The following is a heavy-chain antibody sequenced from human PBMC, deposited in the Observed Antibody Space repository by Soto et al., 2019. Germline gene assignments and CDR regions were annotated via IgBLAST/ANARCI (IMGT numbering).Heavy chain of an antibody. CDR2: INAGNDNT. Sequence: ASVKVSCKASGYTFTSHAMHWVRQAPGQRLEWMGWINAGNDNTKYSQKFQGRVTITRDTSASTAYMELSSLRSEDTAVYYCASKGGLGSITGTTFGDDAFDIWGQGTMVTVS. V-gene: IGHV1-3*01. J-gene: IGHJ3*02. D-gene: IGHD1-7*01. CDR1: GYTFTSHA. CDR3: ASKGGLGSITGTTFGDDAFDI.